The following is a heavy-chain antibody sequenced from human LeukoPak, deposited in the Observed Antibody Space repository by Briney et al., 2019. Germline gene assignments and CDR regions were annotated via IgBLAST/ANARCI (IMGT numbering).Heavy chain of an antibody. J-gene: IGHJ4*02. Sequence: PSETLSLTCTVSGGSISNGGYYWSWIRQPPGKGLEWIGYIYHSGSTYYNPSLKSRVTISVDRSKNQFSLKLSSVTAADTAVYYCARGYYDFWSGYRPSAFDYWGQGTLVTVSS. CDR1: GGSISNGGYY. D-gene: IGHD3-3*01. CDR3: ARGYYDFWSGYRPSAFDY. V-gene: IGHV4-30-2*02. CDR2: IYHSGST.